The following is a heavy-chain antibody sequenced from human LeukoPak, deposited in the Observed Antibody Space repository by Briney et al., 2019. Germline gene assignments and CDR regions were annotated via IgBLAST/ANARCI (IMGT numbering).Heavy chain of an antibody. J-gene: IGHJ4*02. Sequence: ASVKVSCKASGYTFTSYGISWVRQAPGQGLEWMGIINPSGGSTSYAQKFQGRVTMTRDTSTSTVYMELSSLRSEDTAVYYCARGGYYYDSSGYYPDYWGQGTLVTVSS. CDR2: INPSGGST. V-gene: IGHV1-46*01. D-gene: IGHD3-22*01. CDR1: GYTFTSYG. CDR3: ARGGYYYDSSGYYPDY.